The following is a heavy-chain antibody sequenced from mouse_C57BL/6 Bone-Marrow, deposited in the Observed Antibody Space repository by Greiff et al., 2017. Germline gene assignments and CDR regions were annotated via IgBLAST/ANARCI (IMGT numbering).Heavy chain of an antibody. V-gene: IGHV1-53*01. CDR1: GYTLTSYW. Sequence: QVQLQQPGTELVKPGASVKLSCKASGYTLTSYWMYWVKQRPGQGLEWIGNINPSNGGTNYNEKFKGKATLTVDKSSSTAYMQLSSLTSEDAAVXYCARDGYCAMDYWGQGTSVTVSS. CDR2: INPSNGGT. D-gene: IGHD2-3*01. J-gene: IGHJ4*01. CDR3: ARDGYCAMDY.